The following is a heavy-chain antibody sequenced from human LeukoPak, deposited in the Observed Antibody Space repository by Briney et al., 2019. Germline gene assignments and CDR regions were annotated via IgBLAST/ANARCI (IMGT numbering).Heavy chain of an antibody. CDR3: AKSPKTGFLFDY. Sequence: GGSLRLSCAASGFTFSNYGMHWVRQAPGKGLEWVAVIWYDGSNKYYADSVKGRFTISRDNSKNTVYLQMNSLSAEDTAVYYCAKSPKTGFLFDYWGKGTLVTVSS. CDR2: IWYDGSNK. D-gene: IGHD1-1*01. J-gene: IGHJ4*02. V-gene: IGHV3-33*06. CDR1: GFTFSNYG.